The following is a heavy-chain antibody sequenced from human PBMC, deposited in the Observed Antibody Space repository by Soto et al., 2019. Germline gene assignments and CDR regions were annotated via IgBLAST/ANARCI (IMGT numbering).Heavy chain of an antibody. CDR1: GGTFSSYA. CDR3: ARYPHVWVIGRCGYLDL. CDR2: IIPIFGTA. Sequence: QVQLVQSGAEVKKPGSSVKVSCKASGGTFSSYAISWVRQAPGQGLEWMGGIIPIFGTANYAQKFQGRVPITADESRSTAYMERSSVRSEDTAVYYCARYPHVWVIGRCGYLDLWGRGTLFTVSS. D-gene: IGHD3-16*01. V-gene: IGHV1-69*01. J-gene: IGHJ2*01.